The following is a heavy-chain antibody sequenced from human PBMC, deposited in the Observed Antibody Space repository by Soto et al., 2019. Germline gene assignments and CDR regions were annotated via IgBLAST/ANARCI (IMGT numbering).Heavy chain of an antibody. CDR2: IIPIFGTA. CDR3: ARGGSYSTIHYFDY. Sequence: ASVKVSCKASGGTFSSYAISWVRQAPGQGLEWMGGIIPIFGTANYAQKFQGRVTITADESTSTAYMELSSLRSEDTAVYYCARGGSYSTIHYFDYWGQGTLVTVSS. D-gene: IGHD1-26*01. V-gene: IGHV1-69*13. J-gene: IGHJ4*02. CDR1: GGTFSSYA.